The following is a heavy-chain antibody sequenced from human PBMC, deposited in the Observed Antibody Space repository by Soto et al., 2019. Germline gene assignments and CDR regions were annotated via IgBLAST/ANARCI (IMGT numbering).Heavy chain of an antibody. CDR1: GFSLSTSGVG. J-gene: IGHJ4*02. CDR3: AHKGPEDCPLDY. D-gene: IGHD2-21*02. Sequence: QITLKESGPTLVRPTQTLTLTCAFSGFSLSTSGVGVGWIRQPPGKALEWLAVIYWDDSKHYSPSLRSRLTLTKDTTKNQVVLTMTNMDPMDTGTYYCAHKGPEDCPLDYWGQGTLVTVSS. CDR2: IYWDDSK. V-gene: IGHV2-5*02.